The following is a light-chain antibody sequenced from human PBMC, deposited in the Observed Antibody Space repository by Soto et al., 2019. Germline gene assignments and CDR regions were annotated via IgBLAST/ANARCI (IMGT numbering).Light chain of an antibody. V-gene: IGKV1-39*01. Sequence: DIQMTQSPSSLSASVEDRVIIPCRASQSISNHLNWYQQKPGKAPKLLIFAASSLQSGVPSRFSGSRSGPDFTLTISSLQPEDFATYYCQQSYSSPPTFGQGTKVEIK. J-gene: IGKJ1*01. CDR3: QQSYSSPPT. CDR1: QSISNH. CDR2: AAS.